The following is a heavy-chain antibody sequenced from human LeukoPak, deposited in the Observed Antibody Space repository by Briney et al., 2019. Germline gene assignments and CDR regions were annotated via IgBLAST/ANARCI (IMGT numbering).Heavy chain of an antibody. J-gene: IGHJ4*02. CDR1: GFTFSTYA. CDR3: ANLGSSELRVPASQGN. Sequence: GGSLRLSCTASGFTFSTYAMHWVRQAPGKALEWVAVISYDGSNKYYADSVKGRFTISRDNSKNSLYLQMNSLRVEDTAVYYCANLGSSELRVPASQGNWGQGTLVTVSS. V-gene: IGHV3-30-3*01. CDR2: ISYDGSNK. D-gene: IGHD2-2*01.